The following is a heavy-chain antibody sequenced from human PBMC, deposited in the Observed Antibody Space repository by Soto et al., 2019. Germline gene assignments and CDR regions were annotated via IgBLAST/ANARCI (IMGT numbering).Heavy chain of an antibody. CDR3: AKGRAVGTD. D-gene: IGHD2-21*02. V-gene: IGHV3-74*01. CDR1: GFTFSNYW. J-gene: IGHJ4*02. Sequence: VQLVESGGGLVQPGGSLRLSCAASGFTFSNYWMHWVRQAPGKGLVWLSRINTDGSDTFYADSVKGRFTISRDNPKKTLYLQMSSLRAADTAVYYCAKGRAVGTDWGQGTLVTVSS. CDR2: INTDGSDT.